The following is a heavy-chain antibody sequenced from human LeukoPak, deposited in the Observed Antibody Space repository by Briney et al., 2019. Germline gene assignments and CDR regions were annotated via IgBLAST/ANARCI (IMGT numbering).Heavy chain of an antibody. Sequence: PSQTLSLTCTVSGGSIDTSDYYWSWIRQPPGKGLEWIGYIFYSGNTYYNPSLKSRVIISIDTSKNQFSLRLSSVTAADTAVYYCATTARHCSDYWGQGTLVTVSS. CDR3: ATTARHCSDY. D-gene: IGHD6-6*01. CDR2: IFYSGNT. J-gene: IGHJ4*02. CDR1: GGSIDTSDYY. V-gene: IGHV4-30-4*08.